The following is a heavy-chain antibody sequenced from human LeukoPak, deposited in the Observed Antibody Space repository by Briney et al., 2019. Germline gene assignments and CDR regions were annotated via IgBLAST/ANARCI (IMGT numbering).Heavy chain of an antibody. Sequence: KTSETLSLTCAVYGGSFSGYYWSWIRQPPGKGLEWIGEINHSGSTNYNPSLKSRVTMSVDTSKNQFSLKLSSVTAADTAVYYCARTMVRGVINGFDPWGQGTMVTVSS. V-gene: IGHV4-34*01. D-gene: IGHD3-10*01. J-gene: IGHJ3*01. CDR3: ARTMVRGVINGFDP. CDR1: GGSFSGYY. CDR2: INHSGST.